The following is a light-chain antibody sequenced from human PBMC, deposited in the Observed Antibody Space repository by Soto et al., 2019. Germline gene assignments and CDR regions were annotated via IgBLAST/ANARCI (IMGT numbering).Light chain of an antibody. CDR2: VPS. CDR3: QQYKNWPAIP. V-gene: IGKV3D-15*01. CDR1: LSVSSN. Sequence: EIVMTQSPATLSVSPEERATLSCSARLSVSSNLAWYQQQPGQAPTLLIYVPSTRATGIPARFSGSGSGREFTLTHCSVQSEDFAIYYCQQYKNWPAIPFGQGTRLESK. J-gene: IGKJ5*01.